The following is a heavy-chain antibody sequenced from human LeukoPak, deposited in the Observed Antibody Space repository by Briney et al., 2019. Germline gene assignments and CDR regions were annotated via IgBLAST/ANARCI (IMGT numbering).Heavy chain of an antibody. D-gene: IGHD5-12*01. J-gene: IGHJ4*02. CDR2: IYYSGST. Sequence: PSQTLSLTCTVSGDSITSGSYYWAWIRQHPGKGLEWIGYIYYSGSTYYNPSLKSRVTISVDTSKNQFSLKLSSVTAADTAVYYCARGIFGGYIHFDYWGQGTLVTVSS. CDR3: ARGIFGGYIHFDY. V-gene: IGHV4-31*03. CDR1: GDSITSGSYY.